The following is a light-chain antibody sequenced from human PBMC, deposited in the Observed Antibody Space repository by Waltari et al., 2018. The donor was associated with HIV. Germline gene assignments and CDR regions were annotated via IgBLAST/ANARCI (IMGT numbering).Light chain of an antibody. CDR2: GAS. V-gene: IGKV3-15*01. CDR1: QSIGSK. CDR3: QQYNNWWT. J-gene: IGKJ1*01. Sequence: EIVMTQSPATLSVSPGERPTLSCRASQSIGSKIAWYQQKPGQAPRLLIYGASTRATGIPARFSGTGSGTEFTLTIGSLQSEDFAVYYGQQYNNWWTFGLGTKVEI.